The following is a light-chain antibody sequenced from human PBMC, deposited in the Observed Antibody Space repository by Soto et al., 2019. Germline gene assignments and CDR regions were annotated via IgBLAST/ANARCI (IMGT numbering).Light chain of an antibody. V-gene: IGLV1-47*01. J-gene: IGLJ3*02. CDR2: RNN. CDR3: AAWDDSLSVWV. CDR1: SSNIGSNY. Sequence: QAVVTQPPSASGTPGQRVTISCSGSSSNIGSNYVYWYQQLPGTAPKLLIYRNNQRPSGVPDRFSGSKSGPSASLAISGLRSEDEADYYCAAWDDSLSVWVFGGGTKLTVL.